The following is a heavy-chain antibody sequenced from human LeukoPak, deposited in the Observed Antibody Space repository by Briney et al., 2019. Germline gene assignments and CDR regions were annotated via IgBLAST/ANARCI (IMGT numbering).Heavy chain of an antibody. V-gene: IGHV3-23*01. J-gene: IGHJ4*02. CDR3: ARRSGIAVAGAFDY. Sequence: GGSLRLSCVGSGFNFMQYGMMWVRQAPGKGLEWVSGISGSGDSTYYADSVKGRFTISRDNSKNTLYLQMNSLRAEDTAVYYCARRSGIAVAGAFDYWGQGTLVTVSS. CDR1: GFNFMQYG. CDR2: ISGSGDST. D-gene: IGHD6-19*01.